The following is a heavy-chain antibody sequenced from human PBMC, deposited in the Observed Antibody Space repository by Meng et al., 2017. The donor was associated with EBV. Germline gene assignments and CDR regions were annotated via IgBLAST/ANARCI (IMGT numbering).Heavy chain of an antibody. D-gene: IGHD1/OR15-1a*01. CDR2: IIPAGGNT. J-gene: IGHJ4*02. CDR1: GYTFTSYY. CDR3: VRELVGGTFDY. Sequence: QGQLGQFGAEVKKPGASWKVSCKASGYTFTSYYLHWGRQAPGQGLEWMGIIIPAGGNTNYAQKFRGRFTMTRDTSTSTVYMDLSILTSEDTAVYYCVRELVGGTFDYWGQGTLVTVSS. V-gene: IGHV1-46*01.